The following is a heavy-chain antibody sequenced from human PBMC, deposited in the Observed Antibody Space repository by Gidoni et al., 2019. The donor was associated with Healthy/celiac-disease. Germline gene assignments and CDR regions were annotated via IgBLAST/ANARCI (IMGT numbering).Heavy chain of an antibody. D-gene: IGHD2-2*01. J-gene: IGHJ6*02. CDR3: ARPYCSSTSCYHGMDV. Sequence: QVQLVESGGGVVQPGRSLRLSCAASGFTFSSYAMHWVRQAPGQGLEWVSVISYDGSNKYYADSVKGRFTISRDNSKNTLYLQMNSLRAEDTAVYYCARPYCSSTSCYHGMDVWGQGTTVTVSS. CDR1: GFTFSSYA. CDR2: ISYDGSNK. V-gene: IGHV3-30-3*01.